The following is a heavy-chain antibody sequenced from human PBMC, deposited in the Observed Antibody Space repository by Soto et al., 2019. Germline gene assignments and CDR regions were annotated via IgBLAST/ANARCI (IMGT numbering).Heavy chain of an antibody. V-gene: IGHV3-33*01. J-gene: IGHJ4*02. D-gene: IGHD2-8*01. CDR2: IWYDGSNK. CDR3: AREKVGCTNGVCYTDHFDY. Sequence: GGSLRLSCAASGFTFSSYGMHWVRQAPGKGLEWVAVIWYDGSNKYYADSVKGRFTISRDNSKNTLYLQMNSLRAEDTAVYYCAREKVGCTNGVCYTDHFDYWGQGTLVTVSS. CDR1: GFTFSSYG.